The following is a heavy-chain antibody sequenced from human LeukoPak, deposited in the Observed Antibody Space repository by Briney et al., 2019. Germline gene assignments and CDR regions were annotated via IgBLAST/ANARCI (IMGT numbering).Heavy chain of an antibody. D-gene: IGHD6-6*01. V-gene: IGHV3-23*01. CDR3: AKGSSSSSGRPDC. J-gene: IGHJ4*02. CDR1: GFTFSSYA. Sequence: PGGSLRLSCAVSGFTFSSYAMSWVRQAPGKGLEWVSTISGSGGSTYYADSVKGRFTISRDNSKNTLYLQMNSLRAEDTAVYYCAKGSSSSSGRPDCWGQGTLVTVSS. CDR2: ISGSGGST.